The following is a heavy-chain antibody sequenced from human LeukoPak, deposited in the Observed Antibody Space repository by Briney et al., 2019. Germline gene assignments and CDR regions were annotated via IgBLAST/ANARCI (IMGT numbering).Heavy chain of an antibody. CDR2: VYTSGST. CDR1: GGSISGYY. Sequence: SETLSLTCTVSGGSISGYYWSWVRQPAGKGLEWIGRVYTSGSTNYNPSLKSRVTMSGDTSKNQFSLKLSSVTAADTAVYYCGRGSSSWYEGWFDPWGQGTLVTVSS. D-gene: IGHD6-13*01. J-gene: IGHJ5*02. V-gene: IGHV4-4*07. CDR3: GRGSSSWYEGWFDP.